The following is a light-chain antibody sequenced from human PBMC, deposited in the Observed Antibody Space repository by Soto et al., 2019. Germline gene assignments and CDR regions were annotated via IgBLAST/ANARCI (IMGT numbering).Light chain of an antibody. J-gene: IGKJ4*01. CDR1: QGIGVY. Sequence: DIQMTQSPSSVSASLGDRVTITCRASQGIGVYLAWFQQKPGNVPKLLIYAASTLQSGVPSRFSGSGSGTDFTLTISSLQPEDDATYYCQKYNSAPLTFGGGTKVEIK. CDR2: AAS. V-gene: IGKV1-27*01. CDR3: QKYNSAPLT.